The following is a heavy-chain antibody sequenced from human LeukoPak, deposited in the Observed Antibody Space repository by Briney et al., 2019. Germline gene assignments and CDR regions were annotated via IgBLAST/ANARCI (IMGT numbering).Heavy chain of an antibody. Sequence: GGSLRLSCAASGFTLSSYAMSWVRQGPGKGLEWVSAISVSGNTYHADSVKGRFTISRDSSKNTLYLQMNSLRAGDAAVYYCTTDPDDDLYWFDPWGQGTLVTVSS. CDR3: TTDPDDDLYWFDP. CDR1: GFTLSSYA. J-gene: IGHJ5*02. D-gene: IGHD1-14*01. CDR2: ISVSGNT. V-gene: IGHV3-23*01.